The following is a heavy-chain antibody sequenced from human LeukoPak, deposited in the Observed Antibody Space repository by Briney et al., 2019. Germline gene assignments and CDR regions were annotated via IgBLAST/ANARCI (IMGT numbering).Heavy chain of an antibody. V-gene: IGHV3-74*01. Sequence: GGSLRLSCAASGFTFGSYTMSWVRHAPGKGLVWVSRINTDGSSTDYADSVKGRFTISRDNAKNTLYLQMNSLRAEDTAVYYCARVWYYDILTGYYDYWGQGTLVTVSS. CDR3: ARVWYYDILTGYYDY. D-gene: IGHD3-9*01. CDR2: INTDGSST. CDR1: GFTFGSYT. J-gene: IGHJ4*02.